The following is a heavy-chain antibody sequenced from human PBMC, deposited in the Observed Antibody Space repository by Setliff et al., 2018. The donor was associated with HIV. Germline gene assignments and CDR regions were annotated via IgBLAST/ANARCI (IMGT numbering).Heavy chain of an antibody. CDR3: ARVVEGSHQVSLYYYNYYYMDV. V-gene: IGHV3-48*03. CDR1: GFIFSSYE. CDR2: IISGDSTI. J-gene: IGHJ6*03. Sequence: PGGSLRLSCVASGFIFSSYEMNWVRQAPGKGLEWVSSIISGDSTIYYADSVRGRFTISRENANNSLYLQMSSLRAEDTAVYYCARVVEGSHQVSLYYYNYYYMDVWGKGTTVTVSS. D-gene: IGHD3-3*01.